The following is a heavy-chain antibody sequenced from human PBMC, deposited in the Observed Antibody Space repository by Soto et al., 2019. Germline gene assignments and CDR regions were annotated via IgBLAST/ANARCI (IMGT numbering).Heavy chain of an antibody. D-gene: IGHD2-21*01. CDR2: IIPMFGTA. Sequence: QVQLVQSGAEVKKPGSSVKVSCKASAGTFRSYDISWVRQAPGQGLEWMGGIIPMFGTANYAQKFQGRVTITADESTRTGYREVSSVRYEATAMYYCTRAVVVIAIVYQYHAMDAWGQGTKVTVS. CDR3: TRAVVVIAIVYQYHAMDA. V-gene: IGHV1-69*01. CDR1: AGTFRSYD. J-gene: IGHJ6*02.